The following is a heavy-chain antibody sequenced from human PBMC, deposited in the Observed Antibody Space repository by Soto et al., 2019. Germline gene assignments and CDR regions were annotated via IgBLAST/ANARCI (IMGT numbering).Heavy chain of an antibody. V-gene: IGHV4-61*01. CDR3: ARDSSGNSEYFYYYTLDV. CDR1: GVSVGSGSYY. D-gene: IGHD3-22*01. Sequence: SVKLSLTCTVSGVSVGSGSYYLSWNRQPPGLGLEWIGYIFYSGTTNYNPSLKSRVTMSLYTSRNQFSLKLSSVTAADTAVYYCARDSSGNSEYFYYYTLDVWGQGTTVNVSS. CDR2: IFYSGTT. J-gene: IGHJ6*02.